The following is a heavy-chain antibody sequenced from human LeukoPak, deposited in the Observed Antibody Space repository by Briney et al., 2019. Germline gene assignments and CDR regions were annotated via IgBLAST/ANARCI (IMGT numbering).Heavy chain of an antibody. CDR3: ARDREYSGPLDY. CDR1: GGSISSSSYY. V-gene: IGHV4-39*07. CDR2: IYYSGST. D-gene: IGHD5-12*01. Sequence: SETLSLTCTVSGGSISSSSYYWGWIRQPPGKGLEWIGSIYYSGSTYYNPSLKSRVTISVDTSKNQFSLKLSSVTAADTAVYYCARDREYSGPLDYWGQGTLVTVSS. J-gene: IGHJ4*02.